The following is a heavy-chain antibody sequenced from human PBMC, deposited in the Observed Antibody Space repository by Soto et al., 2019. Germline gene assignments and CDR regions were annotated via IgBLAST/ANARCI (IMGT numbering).Heavy chain of an antibody. Sequence: EVQLVESGGGLVQPGGSLKLSCAASGFTFSGSTVHWVRQASGEGLEGVGRIRTKAHNYAAQYAASVNGKFTISRDDSKSTAYLQMNSLENADTAMYYCTRPSDDRNRYDWYFDLSGRRTMVTVSS. J-gene: IGHJ2*01. CDR2: IRTKAHNYAA. CDR3: TRPSDDRNRYDWYFDL. CDR1: GFTFSGST. V-gene: IGHV3-73*02. D-gene: IGHD3-16*02.